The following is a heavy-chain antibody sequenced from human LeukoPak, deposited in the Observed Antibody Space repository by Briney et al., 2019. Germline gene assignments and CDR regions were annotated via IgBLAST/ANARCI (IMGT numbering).Heavy chain of an antibody. CDR1: GGSISSGGYY. J-gene: IGHJ4*02. CDR2: IYYSGST. Sequence: PSETLSLTCTVSGGSISSGGYYWRWIRQHPGKGLEWIGYIYYSGSTYYNPSLKSRVTISVDTSKSQFSLNLSSATATDTAIYYCARHRNSGSWSSGGYFDYWGQGTLVTVSS. V-gene: IGHV4-39*01. D-gene: IGHD1-26*01. CDR3: ARHRNSGSWSSGGYFDY.